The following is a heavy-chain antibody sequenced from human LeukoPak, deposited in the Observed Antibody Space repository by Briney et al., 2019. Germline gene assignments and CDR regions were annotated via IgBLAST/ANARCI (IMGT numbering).Heavy chain of an antibody. D-gene: IGHD3-10*01. CDR2: ISYDGSNK. CDR1: GFTFSNYA. Sequence: PGGSLRLSCAAAGFTFSNYAMHWVRQAPGKGLEWVAIISYDGSNKYYADSVKGRFTISRDNPKNTVYLQMNSLRAEDTAVYYCARDLSGSSNYFDYWGQGTLVTVSS. V-gene: IGHV3-30-3*01. CDR3: ARDLSGSSNYFDY. J-gene: IGHJ4*02.